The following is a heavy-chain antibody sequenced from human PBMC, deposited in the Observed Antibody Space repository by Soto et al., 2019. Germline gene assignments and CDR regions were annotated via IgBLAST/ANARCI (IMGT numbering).Heavy chain of an antibody. D-gene: IGHD3-22*01. CDR1: GYSSAGYW. Sequence: PGESLKISCKGPGYSSAGYWITWVRQKPGKGLEWMGRIDPSDSQTYYSPSFRGHVTISVTKSITTVFLQWSSLRASDTAMYYCARQIYDSDTGPNFQYYFDSWGQGTPVTVSS. J-gene: IGHJ4*02. CDR3: ARQIYDSDTGPNFQYYFDS. CDR2: IDPSDSQT. V-gene: IGHV5-10-1*01.